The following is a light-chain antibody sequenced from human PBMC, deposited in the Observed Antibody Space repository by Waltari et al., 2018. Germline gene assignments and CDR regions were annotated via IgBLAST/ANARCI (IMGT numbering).Light chain of an antibody. Sequence: QSALTQPASVSGSPGQSVSISCTGTSNDVGGYGSVSWYQQFQGKAPKLRIYEVSYRPSGVSSRFSGSKSGNTASLTISGLQAEDEAVYYCSSHTSTVPHVFGTGTKVTVV. CDR2: EVS. CDR3: SSHTSTVPHV. CDR1: SNDVGGYGS. J-gene: IGLJ1*01. V-gene: IGLV2-14*01.